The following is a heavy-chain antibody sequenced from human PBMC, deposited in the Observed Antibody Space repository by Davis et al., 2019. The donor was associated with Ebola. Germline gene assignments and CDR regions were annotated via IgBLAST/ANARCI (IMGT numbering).Heavy chain of an antibody. Sequence: ASVKVSCKASGYTFTGYYMHWVRQAPGQGLEWMGWINPKSGGTKYAQKFQGRVTMTRDTSISTAYMELSRLRSDDTAVYYCARLQGVVPAARKYFDYWGQGTLVTVSS. CDR3: ARLQGVVPAARKYFDY. D-gene: IGHD2-2*01. CDR1: GYTFTGYY. V-gene: IGHV1-2*02. CDR2: INPKSGGT. J-gene: IGHJ4*02.